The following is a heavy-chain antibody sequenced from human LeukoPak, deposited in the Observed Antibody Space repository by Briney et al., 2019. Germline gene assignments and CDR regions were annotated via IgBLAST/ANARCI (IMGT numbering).Heavy chain of an antibody. V-gene: IGHV1-3*01. D-gene: IGHD3-3*01. CDR3: ARDSRGRFLEWFHDWYYYGMDV. CDR1: GYTFTSYA. Sequence: ASVKVSCKASGYTFTSYAMHWVRQAPGQRLEWMGWIDAGNGNTKYSQKFQGRVTITRDTSASTAYMELSSLRSEDTAVYYCARDSRGRFLEWFHDWYYYGMDVWGQGTTVTVSS. J-gene: IGHJ6*02. CDR2: IDAGNGNT.